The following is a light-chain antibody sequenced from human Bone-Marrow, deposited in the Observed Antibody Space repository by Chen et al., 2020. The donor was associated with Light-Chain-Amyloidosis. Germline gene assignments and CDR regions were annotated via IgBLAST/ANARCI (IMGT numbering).Light chain of an antibody. V-gene: IGKV3-20*01. CDR3: PQYGTSPLT. J-gene: IGKJ4*01. CDR2: GSS. Sequence: DIVLTQSPGTLSVSPGEGANLSCRDSQTIRSNSLTWYQQKFGQAPRLLIYGSSIRSTGIPDRFTGSGSGTDFTLTIHRLEPDDFAMYYCPQYGTSPLTFGGGTKVEIK. CDR1: QTIRSNS.